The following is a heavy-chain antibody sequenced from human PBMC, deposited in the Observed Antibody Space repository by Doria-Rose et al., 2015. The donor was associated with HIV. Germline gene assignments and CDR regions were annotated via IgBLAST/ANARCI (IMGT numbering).Heavy chain of an antibody. D-gene: IGHD6-13*01. CDR3: ARIHSLSSSSLGH. J-gene: IGHJ4*02. Sequence: VQMLEWMGWLNVGNGDTRYSRKFQDRVTITSDTPANTGYMALSSLRSEDTAVYYCARIHSLSSSSLGHWGQGTLVTVSS. V-gene: IGHV1-3*01. CDR2: LNVGNGDT.